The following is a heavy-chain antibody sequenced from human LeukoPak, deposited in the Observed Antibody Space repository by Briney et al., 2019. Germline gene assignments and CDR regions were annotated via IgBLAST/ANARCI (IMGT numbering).Heavy chain of an antibody. J-gene: IGHJ4*02. D-gene: IGHD3-10*01. CDR3: ARRGLPYYFDY. Sequence: SETLSLTCAVSGGSISSSNWWSWVRQPPGKGLEWIGEIYHSGSTNYNPSLKSRVTISVDTSKNQFSLKLSSVTAADTAVYYCARRGLPYYFDYWGQGTLVTVSS. V-gene: IGHV4-4*02. CDR2: IYHSGST. CDR1: GGSISSSNW.